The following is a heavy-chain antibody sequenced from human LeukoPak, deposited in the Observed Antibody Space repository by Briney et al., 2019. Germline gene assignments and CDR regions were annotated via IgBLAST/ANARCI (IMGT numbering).Heavy chain of an antibody. D-gene: IGHD5-24*01. CDR1: GGSISSGDYY. V-gene: IGHV4-30-4*08. J-gene: IGHJ4*02. CDR3: ARGKSRWLPSLCDY. Sequence: SETLSLTCTVSGGSISSGDYYWSWIRQPPGKGLEWIGHIYYSGSTYYNPSLKSRVTISVDTSKNQFSLKLSSVTAADTAVYYCARGKSRWLPSLCDYWGQGTLVTVSS. CDR2: IYYSGST.